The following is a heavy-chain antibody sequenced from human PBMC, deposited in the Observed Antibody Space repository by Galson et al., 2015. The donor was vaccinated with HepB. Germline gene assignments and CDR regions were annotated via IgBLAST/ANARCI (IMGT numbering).Heavy chain of an antibody. CDR1: GYTLTELS. V-gene: IGHV1-24*01. CDR2: FDPEDGET. J-gene: IGHJ4*02. Sequence: SVKVSCKVSGYTLTELSMHWVRQAPGKGLEWMGGFDPEDGETIYAQKFQGRVTMTEDTSTDTAYMELSSLRSEDTAVYYCATGAREAAWQGFDYWGQGTLVTVSS. CDR3: ATGAREAAWQGFDY. D-gene: IGHD6-13*01.